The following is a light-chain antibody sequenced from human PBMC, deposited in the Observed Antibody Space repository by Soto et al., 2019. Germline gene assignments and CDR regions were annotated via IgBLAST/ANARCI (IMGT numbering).Light chain of an antibody. Sequence: DIQMTQSPSFLSPSIGDRVTITCRASQGIRDDLSWFQQKPGKAPERLIYRASFMQAGVPSRFSGSGSGTEFTLTIISLQPEDFATYYCLQHSSYPFTFGPGTEV. J-gene: IGKJ3*01. V-gene: IGKV1-17*01. CDR3: LQHSSYPFT. CDR2: RAS. CDR1: QGIRDD.